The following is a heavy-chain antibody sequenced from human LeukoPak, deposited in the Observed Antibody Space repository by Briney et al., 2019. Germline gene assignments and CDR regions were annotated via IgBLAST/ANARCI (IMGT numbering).Heavy chain of an antibody. V-gene: IGHV3-23*01. CDR2: ISDSGGST. J-gene: IGHJ4*02. Sequence: GGSLRLSCVASGFTFSVYAMSWVRQAPGKGLEWVSGISDSGGSTYYADSVKGRCTISRDNSKNTLYLQMNSLRAEDTAVYYCARGVSGWYIFDYWGQGTLVTVSS. D-gene: IGHD6-19*01. CDR1: GFTFSVYA. CDR3: ARGVSGWYIFDY.